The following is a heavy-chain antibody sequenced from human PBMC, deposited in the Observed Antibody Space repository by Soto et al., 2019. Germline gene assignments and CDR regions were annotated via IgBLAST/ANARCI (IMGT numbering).Heavy chain of an antibody. CDR3: ARPYYDFWSGYSPIDPFDY. D-gene: IGHD3-3*01. J-gene: IGHJ4*02. Sequence: GGSLRLSCAASGFTFSSYSMNWVRQAPGKGLEWVSYISSSSSTIYYADSVKGRFTISRDNAKNSLYLQMNSLRAEDTAVYYCARPYYDFWSGYSPIDPFDYWGQGTLVTVSS. CDR2: ISSSSSTI. CDR1: GFTFSSYS. V-gene: IGHV3-48*01.